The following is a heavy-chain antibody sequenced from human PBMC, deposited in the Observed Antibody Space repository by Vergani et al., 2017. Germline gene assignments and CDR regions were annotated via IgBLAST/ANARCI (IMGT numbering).Heavy chain of an antibody. CDR3: TKGSRGYTGYFFDY. CDR1: GFSFPGYA. J-gene: IGHJ4*02. Sequence: EVQLLESGGGLVQPGGSLRLSCEASGFSFPGYAMSWVRQAPGKGLEWVSSVSGSSATPYYADSVKGRFIISRDNSKNTLHLQMNSFRADDTAVYYCTKGSRGYTGYFFDYWGQGTLATVSS. D-gene: IGHD5-12*01. CDR2: VSGSSATP. V-gene: IGHV3-23*01.